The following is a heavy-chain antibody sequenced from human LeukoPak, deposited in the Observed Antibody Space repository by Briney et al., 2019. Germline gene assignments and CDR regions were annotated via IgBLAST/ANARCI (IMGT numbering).Heavy chain of an antibody. CDR3: ARMEYYYGSGRVDAFDI. J-gene: IGHJ3*02. V-gene: IGHV4-59*01. CDR2: IYYSGST. Sequence: ETLSLTCTVSGGSISSYYWSWIRQPPGKGLEWIGYIYYSGSTNYNPSLKSRVTISVDTSKNQFSLKLSSVTAADTAVYYCARMEYYYGSGRVDAFDIWGQGTMVTVSS. D-gene: IGHD3-10*01. CDR1: GGSISSYY.